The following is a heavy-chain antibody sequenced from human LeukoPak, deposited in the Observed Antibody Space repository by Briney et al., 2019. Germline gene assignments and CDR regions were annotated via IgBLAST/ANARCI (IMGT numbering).Heavy chain of an antibody. Sequence: PSETLSLTCTVSGDSITNDDYYWTWIRQSAERGLEWIGRVRFRGKTTYNPSLKSRVTMSLDTSKNQFSLNLNFVTAADTALYYCARDPSTRYRSEAWFDSWGRGTLVTVSS. V-gene: IGHV4-61*02. CDR2: VRFRGKT. CDR3: ARDPSTRYRSEAWFDS. D-gene: IGHD6-25*01. J-gene: IGHJ5*01. CDR1: GDSITNDDYY.